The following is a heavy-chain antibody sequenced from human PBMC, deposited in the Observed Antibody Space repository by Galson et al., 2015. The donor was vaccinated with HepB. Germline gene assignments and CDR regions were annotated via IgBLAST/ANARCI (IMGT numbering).Heavy chain of an antibody. V-gene: IGHV3-9*01. CDR1: GFVFNGYD. J-gene: IGHJ5*02. Sequence: SLRLSCAASGFVFNGYDMNWVRQAPGKGLEWVSGVSRSSTTVGHEDSVMGRFTVSRDNAKNSLYLQMNRLRPEHSAFYYCVEGPPPVEEQVLHKSSDRQYVSWGQATLGTVSS. D-gene: IGHD1/OR15-1a*01. CDR2: VSRSSTTV. CDR3: VEGPPPVEEQVLHKSSDRQYVS.